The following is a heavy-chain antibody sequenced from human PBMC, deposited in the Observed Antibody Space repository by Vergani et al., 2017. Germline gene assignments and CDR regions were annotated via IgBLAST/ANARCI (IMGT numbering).Heavy chain of an antibody. Sequence: EVQLLESGGGLIQPGGSLRLSCVASGFTFSSYWMSWVRQAPGKGLEWVANIKQDGSEKYYVDSVKGRFTISRDNAKNSLYLQMNSLRAEDTPVYYCARMDGGAATYYYYYMDVWGKGTTVTVSS. CDR2: IKQDGSEK. V-gene: IGHV3-7*01. CDR3: ARMDGGAATYYYYYMDV. D-gene: IGHD2-15*01. CDR1: GFTFSSYW. J-gene: IGHJ6*03.